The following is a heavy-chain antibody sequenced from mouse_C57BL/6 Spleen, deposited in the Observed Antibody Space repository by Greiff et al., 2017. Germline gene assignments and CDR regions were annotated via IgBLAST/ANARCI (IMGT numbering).Heavy chain of an antibody. Sequence: EVQRVESGPGLVKPSQSLSLTCSVTGYSITSGYYWNWIRQFPGNKLEWMGYISYDGSNNYNPSLKNRISITRDTSKNQSFLKLNSVTTEDTATYYCASHYGSSYGDYFDYWGQGTTLTVSS. CDR1: GYSITSGYY. J-gene: IGHJ2*01. CDR3: ASHYGSSYGDYFDY. D-gene: IGHD1-1*01. CDR2: ISYDGSN. V-gene: IGHV3-6*01.